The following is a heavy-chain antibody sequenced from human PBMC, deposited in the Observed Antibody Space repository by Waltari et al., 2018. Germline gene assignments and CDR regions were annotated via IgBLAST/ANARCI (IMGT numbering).Heavy chain of an antibody. J-gene: IGHJ5*02. V-gene: IGHV3-30-3*02. D-gene: IGHD6-19*01. CDR2: ISYDGSNK. CDR3: AKGASSGWVRIEYNWFDP. Sequence: VAVISYDGSNKYYADSVKGRFTISRDNSKNTLYLQMNSLRAEDTAVYYCAKGASSGWVRIEYNWFDPWGQGTLVTVSS.